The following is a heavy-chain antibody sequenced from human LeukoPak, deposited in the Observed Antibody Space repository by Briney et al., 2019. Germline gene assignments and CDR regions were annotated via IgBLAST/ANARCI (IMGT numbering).Heavy chain of an antibody. CDR1: GFTFSSCT. CDR3: ARGPYYYDSSRNIYSDY. J-gene: IGHJ4*02. V-gene: IGHV3-21*01. D-gene: IGHD3-22*01. Sequence: PGGSLRLSCAASGFTFSSCTMNWVRQAPGKGLEWVSSISSSSSYIYYADSVKGRVTISRDNAKNSLYLQMNSLRAEDTAVYYCARGPYYYDSSRNIYSDYWGQGTLVTVSS. CDR2: ISSSSSYI.